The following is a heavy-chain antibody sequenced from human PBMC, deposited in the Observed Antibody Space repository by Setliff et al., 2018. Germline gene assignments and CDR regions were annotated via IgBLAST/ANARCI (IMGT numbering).Heavy chain of an antibody. Sequence: SETLSLTCTVSGGSISTSSYYWGWIRQPPGKGLEWIGSIYYSGSTYYNPSLKSRVTISVDTSMKQFSLKLSSVTAADTAVYYCARGPYNIYDRSGYGFTNWFDPWGQGILVTVSS. D-gene: IGHD3-22*01. V-gene: IGHV4-39*07. CDR1: GGSISTSSYY. J-gene: IGHJ5*02. CDR3: ARGPYNIYDRSGYGFTNWFDP. CDR2: IYYSGST.